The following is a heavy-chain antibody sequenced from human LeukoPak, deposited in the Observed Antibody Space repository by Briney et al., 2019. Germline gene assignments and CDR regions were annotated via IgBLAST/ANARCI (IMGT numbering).Heavy chain of an antibody. D-gene: IGHD3-22*01. CDR3: ARGRRVGSGGYYYWAFDY. CDR1: GGSISSYY. Sequence: PSETLSLTCTVSGGSISSYYWSWIRQPPGKGLEWIGYIYYSGSTNYNPSLKSRVTISVDTSKNQFSLKLSSVTAADTAVYYCARGRRVGSGGYYYWAFDYWGQGTLVTVSS. V-gene: IGHV4-59*01. CDR2: IYYSGST. J-gene: IGHJ4*02.